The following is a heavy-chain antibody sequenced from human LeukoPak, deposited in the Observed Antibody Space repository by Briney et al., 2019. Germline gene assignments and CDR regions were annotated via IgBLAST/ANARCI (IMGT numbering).Heavy chain of an antibody. J-gene: IGHJ5*02. CDR2: IYYSGST. Sequence: PSETLSLTCTVSGGSISSYYWSWIRQPPGKGLEWIGYIYYSGSTNYNPSLKSRVTISVDTSKNQFSLKLSSVTAADTAVYYCARVTMVRGVPSFDPWGQGTLVTVSS. D-gene: IGHD3-10*01. V-gene: IGHV4-59*01. CDR3: ARVTMVRGVPSFDP. CDR1: GGSISSYY.